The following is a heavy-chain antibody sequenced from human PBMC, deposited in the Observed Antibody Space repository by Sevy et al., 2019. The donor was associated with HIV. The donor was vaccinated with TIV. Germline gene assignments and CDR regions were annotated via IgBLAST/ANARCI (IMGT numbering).Heavy chain of an antibody. CDR2: ISWNGRSL. Sequence: GGSLRLSCVTSGFIFDDYGMHWVRELPGKGLEWVSGISWNGRSLGYADTVKGRFTISRDNAKKSLYLQVNSLRAEDTAVYYCARDRDGSGSSGGYGMDVWGQGTTVTVSS. CDR3: ARDRDGSGSSGGYGMDV. V-gene: IGHV3-20*04. CDR1: GFIFDDYG. D-gene: IGHD3-10*01. J-gene: IGHJ6*02.